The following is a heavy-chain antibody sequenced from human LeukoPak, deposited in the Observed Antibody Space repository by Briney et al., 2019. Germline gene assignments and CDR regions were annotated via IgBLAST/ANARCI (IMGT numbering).Heavy chain of an antibody. J-gene: IGHJ1*01. CDR1: GFTFSSYG. Sequence: PGRSLRLSCAASGFTFSSYGMHWVRQAPGKGLEWVAVIWYDGSNKYYADSVKGRFTISRDNSKNTLYLQMNSLRAEDTAVYYCAKHRSSSGWYLRGPPGAFQHWGQGTLVTVSS. CDR3: AKHRSSSGWYLRGPPGAFQH. D-gene: IGHD6-19*01. CDR2: IWYDGSNK. V-gene: IGHV3-33*06.